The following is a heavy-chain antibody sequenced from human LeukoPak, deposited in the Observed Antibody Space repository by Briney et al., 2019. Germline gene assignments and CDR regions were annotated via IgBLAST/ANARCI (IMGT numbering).Heavy chain of an antibody. CDR3: ARDGGYGDNWFDP. CDR1: GGSISSGGYY. D-gene: IGHD1-26*01. J-gene: IGHJ5*02. Sequence: SETLSLTCTVSGGSISSGGYYWSWIRQPPGRGLEWIGYIYHSGSTYYNPSLKSRVTISVDTSKNQFSLKLSSVTAADTAVYYCARDGGYGDNWFDPWGQGTLVTVSS. V-gene: IGHV4-30-2*01. CDR2: IYHSGST.